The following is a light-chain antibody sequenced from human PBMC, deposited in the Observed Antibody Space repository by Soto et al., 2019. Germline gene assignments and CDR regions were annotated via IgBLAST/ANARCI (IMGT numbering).Light chain of an antibody. CDR1: SWHSSYI. V-gene: IGLV4-60*02. J-gene: IGLJ3*02. Sequence: QLVLTQSSSASASLGSSVKLTCTLSSWHSSYIIAWHQQQPGKAPRYLMKLEGSGSYTKGRGVPDRFSGSSSGADRYLTIAILPVDDEADYYSATGDSKTHTVFGGGTKLTVL. CDR3: ATGDSKTHTV. CDR2: LEGSGSY.